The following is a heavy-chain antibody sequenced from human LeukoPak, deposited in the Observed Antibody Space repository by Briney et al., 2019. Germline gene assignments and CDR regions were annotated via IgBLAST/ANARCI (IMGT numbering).Heavy chain of an antibody. CDR1: GLTFDDYA. CDR2: ISWNSGSI. V-gene: IGHV3-9*01. Sequence: GRSLRLSCAASGLTFDDYAMHWVRQAPGKGLEWVSGISWNSGSIGYADSVKGRFTISRDNAKNSLYLQMNSLRAEDTALYYCAKDRTRRGVVSITTPHYWGQGTLVTVSS. J-gene: IGHJ4*02. CDR3: AKDRTRRGVVSITTPHY. D-gene: IGHD5/OR15-5a*01.